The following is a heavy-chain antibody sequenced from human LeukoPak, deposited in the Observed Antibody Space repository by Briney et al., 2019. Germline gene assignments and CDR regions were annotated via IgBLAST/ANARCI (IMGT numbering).Heavy chain of an antibody. CDR2: IYTDGST. V-gene: IGHV4-4*07. J-gene: IGHJ4*02. CDR1: GASVNDNY. Sequence: PSETLSLTCTVSGASVNDNYWSWSRQPAGKTLEWIGRIYTDGSTNYNPSLKSRVAISVDTSTNQFSLFLRSVTAADTAIYYCTIGSSSGSLAYWGQGTLVTLSS. CDR3: TIGSSSGSLAY. D-gene: IGHD2-15*01.